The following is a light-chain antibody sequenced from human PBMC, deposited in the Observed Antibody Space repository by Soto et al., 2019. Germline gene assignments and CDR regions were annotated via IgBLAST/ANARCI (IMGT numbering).Light chain of an antibody. CDR3: QKYNGAPFP. Sequence: DIQMTQSPSSLSASVGDRVTITCRASQGIANYLAWYQQKPGKVPKLLIYAASTLEPGVPSRFSGSGFGTDLTLRISSLQPEDFATYYCQKYNGAPFPFGPGTKVDIK. V-gene: IGKV1-27*01. CDR1: QGIANY. CDR2: AAS. J-gene: IGKJ3*01.